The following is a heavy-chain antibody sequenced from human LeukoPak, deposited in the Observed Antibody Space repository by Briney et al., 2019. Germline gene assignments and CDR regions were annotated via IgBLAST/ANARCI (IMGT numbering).Heavy chain of an antibody. Sequence: GGSLRLSCAASGFTFSNYAMSWVRQAPGMGLDWFSAISGSGGSTYYADSVKGRFTISRDNSKNTLYLQVNSLRAEDTAVYYCAKGGKWDVTPFDYWGQGTLVTVSS. J-gene: IGHJ4*02. V-gene: IGHV3-23*01. CDR2: ISGSGGST. CDR3: AKGGKWDVTPFDY. CDR1: GFTFSNYA. D-gene: IGHD1-26*01.